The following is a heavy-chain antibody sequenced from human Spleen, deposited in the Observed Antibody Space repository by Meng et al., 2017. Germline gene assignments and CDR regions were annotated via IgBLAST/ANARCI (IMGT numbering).Heavy chain of an antibody. V-gene: IGHV4-4*02. CDR2: IHYSGST. CDR1: GGSISSSDW. Sequence: QVQLQESGPGLVKPSGTLSLTCAVSGGSISSSDWWSWVRQPPGKGLEWIGYIHYSGSTYYNPSLKTRVSISVDTSKKQFSLQLNSVTAADTAVYYCARDDSSGYSFDNWGQGTLVTVSS. D-gene: IGHD3-22*01. J-gene: IGHJ4*02. CDR3: ARDDSSGYSFDN.